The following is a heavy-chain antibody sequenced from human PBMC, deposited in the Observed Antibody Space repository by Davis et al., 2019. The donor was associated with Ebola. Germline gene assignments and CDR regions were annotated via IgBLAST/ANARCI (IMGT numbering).Heavy chain of an antibody. V-gene: IGHV4-34*12. CDR1: DGPFAAYT. CDR3: ARAVSASDKTWHQRRQYFDS. J-gene: IGHJ4*02. D-gene: IGHD2-2*01. Sequence: MPSETLSLTCTVSDGPFAAYTWAWIRQSPGRGLEWIGSVLHTGTATYNPSLISRVTMSPDGSKREFSLKLASVTAADTGVYFCARAVSASDKTWHQRRQYFDSWGQGILVTVSS. CDR2: VLHTGTA.